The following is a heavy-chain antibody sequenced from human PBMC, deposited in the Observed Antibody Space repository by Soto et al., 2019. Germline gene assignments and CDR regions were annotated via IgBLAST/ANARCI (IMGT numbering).Heavy chain of an antibody. V-gene: IGHV1-69*06. CDR2: IIHIFNST. D-gene: IGHD2-2*02. CDR3: AREGRGKKAGYNGLVSLGY. J-gene: IGHJ4*02. CDR1: GSRFSNYV. Sequence: QVQLVQSGAEVKTPGSSLKVSCKVSGSRFSNYVISWVRQAPGHGLEWLGRIIHIFNSTKYAQNFQGRVTITADKSTSTASLELSSLRSEDTAVYYCAREGRGKKAGYNGLVSLGYWGQGTLVTVSS.